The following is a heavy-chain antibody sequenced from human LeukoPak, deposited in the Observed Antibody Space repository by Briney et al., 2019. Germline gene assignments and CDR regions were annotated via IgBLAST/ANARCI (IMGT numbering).Heavy chain of an antibody. CDR1: GFTFSSYS. V-gene: IGHV3-48*04. J-gene: IGHJ5*02. D-gene: IGHD6-19*01. CDR3: ARDQPVAGDNWFDP. CDR2: ISSSSSTI. Sequence: GGSLRFSCAASGFTFSSYSMNWVRQAPGKGLEWVSYISSSSSTIYYADSVKGRFTISRDNAKNTLYLQMNSLRAEDTAVYYCARDQPVAGDNWFDPWGQGTLVTVSS.